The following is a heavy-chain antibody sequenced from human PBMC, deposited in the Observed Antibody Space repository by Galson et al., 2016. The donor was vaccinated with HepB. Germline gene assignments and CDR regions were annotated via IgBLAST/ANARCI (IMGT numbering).Heavy chain of an antibody. V-gene: IGHV3-33*01. CDR1: GFILSSYG. J-gene: IGHJ6*02. CDR3: ARERGYNFYYYGLDV. Sequence: SLRLSCAAFGFILSSYGMHWVRQAPGKGLEWVAVIWYDGTNKYYADSVKGRFTISRDNYNTLYLQMDSLSAEDTAIYYCARERGYNFYYYGLDVWGHGTTVTVSS. CDR2: IWYDGTNK. D-gene: IGHD5-12*01.